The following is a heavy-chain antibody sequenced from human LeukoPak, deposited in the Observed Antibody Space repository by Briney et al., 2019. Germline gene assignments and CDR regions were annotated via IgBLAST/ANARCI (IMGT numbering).Heavy chain of an antibody. CDR2: MTPSSGDA. J-gene: IGHJ5*02. CDR3: ATMDVDNRGSDWFDT. CDR1: GYTFTSRN. V-gene: IGHV1-8*01. D-gene: IGHD1-14*01. Sequence: GASMKVSCKTSGYTFTSRNINWVRQATGQGLEWLGWMTPSSGDAGYGQKFKGRVTMTGNPSISTAYLELSNLRSEGTAVYYYATMDVDNRGSDWFDTWGQGTLVTVSS.